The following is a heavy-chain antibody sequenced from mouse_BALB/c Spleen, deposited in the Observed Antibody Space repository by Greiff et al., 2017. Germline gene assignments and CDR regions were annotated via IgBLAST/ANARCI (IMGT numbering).Heavy chain of an antibody. CDR3: ASGEWGYDAWFAY. D-gene: IGHD2-2*01. V-gene: IGHV1-87*01. CDR1: GYTFTSYW. CDR2: IYPGDGDT. Sequence: QVQLQQSGAELARPGASVKLSCKASGYTFTSYWMQWVKQRPGQGLEWIGAIYPGDGDTRYTQKFKGKATLTADKSSSTAYMQLSSLASEDSAVYYCASGEWGYDAWFAYWGQGTLVTVSA. J-gene: IGHJ3*01.